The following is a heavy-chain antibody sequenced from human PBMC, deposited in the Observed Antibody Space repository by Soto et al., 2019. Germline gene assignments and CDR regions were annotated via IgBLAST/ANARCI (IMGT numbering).Heavy chain of an antibody. Sequence: EVQLVESGGGLVQPGGSLRLSCAASGFTVSSNYMSWVRQAPGKGLEWVSVIYSGGSTYYADSVKGRFTISRDNSKNTMYLQMNSLRAEDTAVYYCARDQKYSSSSWGAFDIWGQGTMVTVSS. CDR1: GFTVSSNY. J-gene: IGHJ3*02. CDR2: IYSGGST. D-gene: IGHD6-6*01. CDR3: ARDQKYSSSSWGAFDI. V-gene: IGHV3-66*01.